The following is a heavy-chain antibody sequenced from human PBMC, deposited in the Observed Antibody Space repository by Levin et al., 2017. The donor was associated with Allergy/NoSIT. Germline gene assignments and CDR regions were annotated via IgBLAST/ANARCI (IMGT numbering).Heavy chain of an antibody. CDR2: ISYDGSNK. CDR1: GFTFSSYA. J-gene: IGHJ4*02. Sequence: AGGSLRLSCAASGFTFSSYAMHWVRQAPGKGLEWVAVISYDGSNKYYADSVKGRFTISRDNSKNTLYLQMNSLRAEDTAVYYCASISGYSGYDNSLFDYWGQGTLVTVSS. D-gene: IGHD5-12*01. CDR3: ASISGYSGYDNSLFDY. V-gene: IGHV3-30-3*01.